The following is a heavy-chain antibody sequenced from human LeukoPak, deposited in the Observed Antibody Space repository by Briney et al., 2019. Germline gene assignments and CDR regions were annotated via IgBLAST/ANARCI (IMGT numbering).Heavy chain of an antibody. CDR2: IYSGGST. CDR3: ANVAGYSSGWYQTDY. Sequence: GGSLRLSCAASGFTVSSNYMTLVRQAAGKGLEWVSVIYSGGSTYYADSVKGRFTISRDNSKNTLYLQMNSLRAEDTAVYYCANVAGYSSGWYQTDYWGQGTLVTVSS. D-gene: IGHD6-19*01. V-gene: IGHV3-66*01. J-gene: IGHJ4*02. CDR1: GFTVSSNY.